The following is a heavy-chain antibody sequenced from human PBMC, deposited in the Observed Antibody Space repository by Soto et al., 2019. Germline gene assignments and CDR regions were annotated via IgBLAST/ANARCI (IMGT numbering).Heavy chain of an antibody. CDR3: AKSITIFGVAPYGDTPDAFDI. J-gene: IGHJ3*02. CDR1: GGTFSSYT. V-gene: IGHV1-69*02. Sequence: QVQLVQSGAEVKKPGSSVKVSCKASGGTFSSYTISWVRQAPGQGLEWMGRIIPILGIANYVRKFQGRVTITADKSTSTAYMELSSLRSEDTAVYYCAKSITIFGVAPYGDTPDAFDIWGQGTMVTVSS. CDR2: IIPILGIA. D-gene: IGHD3-3*01.